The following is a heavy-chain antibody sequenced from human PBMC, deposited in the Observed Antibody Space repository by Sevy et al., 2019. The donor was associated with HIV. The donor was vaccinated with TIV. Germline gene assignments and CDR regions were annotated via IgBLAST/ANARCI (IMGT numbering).Heavy chain of an antibody. CDR3: ARATGSYPAEYFQY. V-gene: IGHV4-38-2*01. CDR2: IYHSGST. J-gene: IGHJ1*01. Sequence: SETLSLTSAVSGSSISSGYYWGWIRQPPGKGLEWIGNIYHSGSTYSNPSLKSRVTISLHTSKKQFSLKLSSVTAADTAVYYCARATGSYPAEYFQYWDQGTLVTVSS. CDR1: GSSISSGYY. D-gene: IGHD3-16*02.